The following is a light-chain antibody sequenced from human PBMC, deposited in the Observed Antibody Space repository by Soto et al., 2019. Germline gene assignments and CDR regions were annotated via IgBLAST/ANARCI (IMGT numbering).Light chain of an antibody. CDR2: DAS. J-gene: IGKJ1*01. CDR1: QSVSSY. V-gene: IGKV3-11*01. CDR3: QRYGSSPPIT. Sequence: EIVLTQSPATLSLSPGEIATLYCRASQSVSSYLAWYQQKPGQAPRLLIYDASNRATGIPARFSGSGSGTDFNLTISKLEPEDFAVYYCQRYGSSPPITFGQGTKVDIK.